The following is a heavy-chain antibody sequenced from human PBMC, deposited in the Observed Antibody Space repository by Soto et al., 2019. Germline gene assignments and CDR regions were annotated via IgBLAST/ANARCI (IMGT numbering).Heavy chain of an antibody. J-gene: IGHJ5*02. Sequence: VQLVQSGAEVKKPGASVKVSCKASGYSFSSYAMHWVRQAPGQRLEWMGWINAGNGNTKYSQKFQGRVTITRDTSASTAYMELSSLRSEDTAVYYCARALMFCGGDCSYWFDPWGQGTLVTVSS. V-gene: IGHV1-3*01. CDR2: INAGNGNT. CDR3: ARALMFCGGDCSYWFDP. CDR1: GYSFSSYA. D-gene: IGHD2-21*02.